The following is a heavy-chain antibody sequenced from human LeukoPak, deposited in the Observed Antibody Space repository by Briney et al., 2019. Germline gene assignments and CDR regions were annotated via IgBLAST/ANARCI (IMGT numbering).Heavy chain of an antibody. V-gene: IGHV3-33*01. J-gene: IGHJ5*02. CDR2: IWYDGSNK. CDR1: GFTFSSYG. D-gene: IGHD2-21*02. CDR3: ARDGGDGWFDP. Sequence: PGRSLRLSCAASGFTFSSYGMHWVRQAPGKGLEWVAVIWYDGSNKYYADSVKGRFTISRDNSKNTLYLQMNSLRAEGTAVYYCARDGGDGWFDPWGQGTLVTVSS.